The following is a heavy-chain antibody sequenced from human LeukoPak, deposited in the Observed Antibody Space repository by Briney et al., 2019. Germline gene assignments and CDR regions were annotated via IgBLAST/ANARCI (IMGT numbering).Heavy chain of an antibody. CDR1: GGSFSGYS. J-gene: IGHJ5*02. D-gene: IGHD2-2*01. CDR3: ARCRCSSTSCYYGSWFDP. CDR2: INHSGST. Sequence: SETLSLTCAVYGGSFSGYSWSWIRQPPGKGLEWIGEINHSGSTNYNPSLKSRVTVSVDTSKNQFSLKLSSVTAADTAVYYCARCRCSSTSCYYGSWFDPWGQGTLVTVSS. V-gene: IGHV4-34*01.